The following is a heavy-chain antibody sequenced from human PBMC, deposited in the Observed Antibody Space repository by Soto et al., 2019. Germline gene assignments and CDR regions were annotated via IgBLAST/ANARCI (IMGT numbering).Heavy chain of an antibody. J-gene: IGHJ4*02. CDR2: VNMDGSTT. CDR3: ARGAKGQWLVDY. CDR1: GFTFNSYW. V-gene: IGHV3-74*01. D-gene: IGHD6-19*01. Sequence: PGGSLRLSCAGSGFTFNSYWLHWVRQAPGKGLVWVSRVNMDGSTTTYVDSVKGRFTVSRDNAKNTVYLQMNSLRADDTAVYYCARGAKGQWLVDYWGQGTPVTVSS.